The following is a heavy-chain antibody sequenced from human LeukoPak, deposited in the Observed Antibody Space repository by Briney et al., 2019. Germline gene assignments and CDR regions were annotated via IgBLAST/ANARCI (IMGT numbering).Heavy chain of an antibody. V-gene: IGHV3-23*01. CDR2: ISGRGDNT. CDR3: AKKGAAGMNFDY. D-gene: IGHD6-13*01. CDR1: GLTFTTYA. J-gene: IGHJ4*02. Sequence: GGSLRLSCAASGLTFTTYAMSWVRQAPGKGLEWVSAISGRGDNTYYADSAKGRFTSSRDNSKNTLYLQMNSLRAEDTAVYYCAKKGAAGMNFDYWGQGTLVTVSS.